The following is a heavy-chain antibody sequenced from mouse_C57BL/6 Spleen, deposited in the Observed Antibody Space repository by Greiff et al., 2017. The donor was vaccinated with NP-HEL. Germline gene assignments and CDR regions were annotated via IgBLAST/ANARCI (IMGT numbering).Heavy chain of an antibody. CDR3: ARFPIYYDYVSYAMDY. CDR1: GYTFTDYY. CDR2: INPNNGGT. Sequence: VQLQQSGPELVKPGASVKISCKASGYTFTDYYMNWVKQSHGKSLEWIGDINPNNGGTSYNQKFKGKATLTVDKSSSTAYMELRSLTSEDSAVYYCARFPIYYDYVSYAMDYWGQGTSVTVSS. V-gene: IGHV1-26*01. J-gene: IGHJ4*01. D-gene: IGHD2-4*01.